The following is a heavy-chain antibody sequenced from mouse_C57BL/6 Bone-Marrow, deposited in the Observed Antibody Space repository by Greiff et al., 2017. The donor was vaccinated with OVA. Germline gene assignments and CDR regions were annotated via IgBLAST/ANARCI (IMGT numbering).Heavy chain of an antibody. CDR3: ARKAGVANQAWFAY. CDR1: GFSLTSYG. D-gene: IGHD1-1*01. J-gene: IGHJ3*01. Sequence: QVQLQQSGPGLVQPSQSLSITCTVSGFSLTSYGVHWVRQSPGKGLEWLGVIWSGGSTDYNAAFISRLSISKDNSKSQVFFKMNSLQADDTAIYYCARKAGVANQAWFAYWGQGTLVTVSA. CDR2: IWSGGST. V-gene: IGHV2-2*01.